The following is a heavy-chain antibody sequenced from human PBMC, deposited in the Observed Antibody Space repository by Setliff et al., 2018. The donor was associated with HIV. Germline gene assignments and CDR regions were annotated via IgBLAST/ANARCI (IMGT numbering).Heavy chain of an antibody. D-gene: IGHD2-8*01. V-gene: IGHV4-34*01. CDR1: GESFSGYF. CDR3: ARGTYYNGGHLPLDS. CDR2: INHSGST. J-gene: IGHJ4*02. Sequence: SETLSLTCAVYGESFSGYFWSWIRQPPGKGLEWIGEINHSGSTNYNPSLKSRVTISVDTSKNQFSLNVTSVTAADTAVYYCARGTYYNGGHLPLDSWGQGALVTVSS.